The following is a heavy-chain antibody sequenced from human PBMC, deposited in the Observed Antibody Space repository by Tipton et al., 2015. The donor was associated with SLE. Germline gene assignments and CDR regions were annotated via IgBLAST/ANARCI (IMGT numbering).Heavy chain of an antibody. J-gene: IGHJ3*02. V-gene: IGHV4-38-2*01. CDR3: ARAQRGPIRAFDI. Sequence: LRLSCAVYGGSFSGYYWGWIRQPPGKGLEWIGSIYHSGSTYYNPSLKSRVTISVDTSKNQFSLKLSSVTAADTAVYYCARAQRGPIRAFDIWGQGTMVPVSS. CDR2: IYHSGST. D-gene: IGHD3/OR15-3a*01. CDR1: GGSFSGYY.